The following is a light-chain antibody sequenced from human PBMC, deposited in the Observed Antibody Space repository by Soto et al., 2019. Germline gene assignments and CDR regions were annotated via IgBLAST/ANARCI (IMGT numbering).Light chain of an antibody. J-gene: IGKJ1*01. Sequence: ERVMTQSPVTLSVSPGESVTLSCRASQSVGTNLAWYQQKPGQAPSLLIYGASTRATGTPARFSGSGSGTEFTLTINSLQSEDFAVYFCHQYNNWPTFGQGTKVDI. CDR3: HQYNNWPT. CDR1: QSVGTN. V-gene: IGKV3D-15*01. CDR2: GAS.